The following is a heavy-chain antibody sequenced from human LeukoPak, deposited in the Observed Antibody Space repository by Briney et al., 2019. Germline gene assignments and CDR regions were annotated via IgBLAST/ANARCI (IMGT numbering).Heavy chain of an antibody. D-gene: IGHD3-10*01. V-gene: IGHV3-7*01. Sequence: GGSLRPSCAASGFTFSSYWMNWVRQAPGKRLEWVANIKQDGSEKYYVDSVKGRFTISRDNANNSLYLQMNSLRAEDTAVYYCARGRGGLLWFGEFNSWGQGTLVTVSS. CDR3: ARGRGGLLWFGEFNS. CDR2: IKQDGSEK. J-gene: IGHJ4*02. CDR1: GFTFSSYW.